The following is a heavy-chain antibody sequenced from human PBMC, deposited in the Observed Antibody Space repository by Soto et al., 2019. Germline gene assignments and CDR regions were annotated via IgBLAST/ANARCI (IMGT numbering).Heavy chain of an antibody. CDR1: GFAVTTSGLS. D-gene: IGHD1-1*01. CDR3: AHSAAPTARFDY. Sequence: QITLKESGPPLVKPTQNLTLTCTFSGFAVTTSGLSVGWIRQPPGKALEWLARIYWDDDTRDSPSLKSRLTNTKDTSKNPVVLTMTNMDPVDTGTYYCAHSAAPTARFDYWGQGILVTVSS. J-gene: IGHJ4*02. V-gene: IGHV2-5*02. CDR2: IYWDDDT.